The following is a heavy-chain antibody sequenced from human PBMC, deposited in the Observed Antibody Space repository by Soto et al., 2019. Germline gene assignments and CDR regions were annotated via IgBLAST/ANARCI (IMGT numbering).Heavy chain of an antibody. J-gene: IGHJ5*02. Sequence: QITLKESGPSLVKPTQTLTLTCTFSGFSLNSSGVGVARIRQPPGKGLAWLGIIYSNGNKRYSPSLKNRLNINRGPSRNEVVLTMTDMDPLDSATYFCSRRTCPRLSGVFAMGWFDPWGHGAPVTVSS. CDR3: SRRTCPRLSGVFAMGWFDP. CDR1: GFSLNSSGVG. D-gene: IGHD2-15*01. CDR2: IYSNGNK. V-gene: IGHV2-5*01.